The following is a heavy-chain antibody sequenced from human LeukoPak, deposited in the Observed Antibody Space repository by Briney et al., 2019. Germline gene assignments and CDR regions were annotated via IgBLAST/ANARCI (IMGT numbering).Heavy chain of an antibody. CDR3: AKQQWLHFYYYGMDV. CDR2: INHSGST. D-gene: IGHD6-19*01. Sequence: SETLSLTCAVYGGSFSGYYWSWIRQPPGKGLEWIGEINHSGSTNYNPSLKSRVIISVDTSKNQFSLKLSSVTAADTAVYYCAKQQWLHFYYYGMDVWGQGTTVTVSS. J-gene: IGHJ6*02. V-gene: IGHV4-34*01. CDR1: GGSFSGYY.